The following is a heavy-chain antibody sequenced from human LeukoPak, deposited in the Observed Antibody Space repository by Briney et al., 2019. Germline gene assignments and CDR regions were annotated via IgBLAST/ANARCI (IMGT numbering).Heavy chain of an antibody. CDR1: GFTSINYA. V-gene: IGHV3-23*01. D-gene: IGHD5-12*01. CDR3: AKGAYDYIEIGYFDS. Sequence: GGSLRLSCAASGFTSINYAMNWVRQAPGVGLEGGSVLIGSSGSTDYADSVKGRLTISRDNSKNTLFLQMNSLRAEDTAIYYCAKGAYDYIEIGYFDSWGQGTLVTVSS. CDR2: LIGSSGST. J-gene: IGHJ4*02.